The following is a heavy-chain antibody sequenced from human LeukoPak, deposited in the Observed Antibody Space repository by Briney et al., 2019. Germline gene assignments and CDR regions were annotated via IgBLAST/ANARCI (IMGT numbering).Heavy chain of an antibody. CDR1: GFTFSSYS. V-gene: IGHV3-21*01. D-gene: IGHD3-10*01. J-gene: IGHJ6*03. Sequence: GGSLRLSCAASGFTFSSYSMNWVRQAPGKGLEWVSSISSSSSYIYYADSVKGRFTISRDNAKNSLYLQMNSLRAEDTAVYYCARENYGSGSPRGSDYMDVWGKGTTVTVSS. CDR3: ARENYGSGSPRGSDYMDV. CDR2: ISSSSSYI.